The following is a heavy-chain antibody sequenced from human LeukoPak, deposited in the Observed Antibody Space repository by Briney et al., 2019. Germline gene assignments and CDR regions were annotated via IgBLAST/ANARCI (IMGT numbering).Heavy chain of an antibody. J-gene: IGHJ4*02. CDR1: GFTFSDYG. Sequence: GGSLRLSCAASGFTFSDYGMHWVRQAPGKGLEWVAILSYDGSNKYYADSVKGRFTISRDNSKNTLYLQMNSLRAEDTAVYYCARASEDSRGHYQGFDSWGQGTLVTVSS. D-gene: IGHD3-22*01. V-gene: IGHV3-30*03. CDR3: ARASEDSRGHYQGFDS. CDR2: LSYDGSNK.